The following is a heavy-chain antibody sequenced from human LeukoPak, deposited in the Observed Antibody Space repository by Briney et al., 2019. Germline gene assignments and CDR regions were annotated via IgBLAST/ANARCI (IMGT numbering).Heavy chain of an antibody. V-gene: IGHV4-59*12. J-gene: IGHJ5*02. CDR3: ARWGRITIFGVVISNWFDP. D-gene: IGHD3-3*01. CDR2: IFYTGST. CDR1: GGSINNYY. Sequence: SETLSLTCTVSGGSINNYYWTWIRQPPGKGLEWIGYIFYTGSTNYNSSLKSRVTISVDTSNNQFSLKLSSVTAADTAVYYCARWGRITIFGVVISNWFDPWGQGTLVTVSS.